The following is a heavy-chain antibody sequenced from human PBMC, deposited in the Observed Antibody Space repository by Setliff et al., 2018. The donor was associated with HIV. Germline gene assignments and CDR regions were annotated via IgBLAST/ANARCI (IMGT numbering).Heavy chain of an antibody. J-gene: IGHJ4*02. V-gene: IGHV4-4*08. CDR3: ARFRTLRRHFDY. Sequence: PSETLSLTCTVSGGSFRSYYWSWIRQSPGKGLEWLGYIFTGGTTKYNPSLESRVTISVDTSRNQFSLKLSSVTAADTAVYYCARFRTLRRHFDYWGQGTLVTVSS. CDR2: IFTGGTT. CDR1: GGSFRSYY.